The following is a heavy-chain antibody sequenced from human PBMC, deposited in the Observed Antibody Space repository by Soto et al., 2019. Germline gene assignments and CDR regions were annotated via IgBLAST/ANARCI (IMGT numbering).Heavy chain of an antibody. D-gene: IGHD3-22*01. J-gene: IGHJ4*02. CDR1: GFSFSSSW. V-gene: IGHV3-7*03. CDR3: ARDRGYKAVDY. Sequence: LRLSCAASGFSFSSSWMRWVRQAPGKGLEWVASINADGSEKFYMDSVRGRFTISRDNAENSLSLLMNSLRVEDTAVYYCARDRGYKAVDYWGQGTLVTVSS. CDR2: INADGSEK.